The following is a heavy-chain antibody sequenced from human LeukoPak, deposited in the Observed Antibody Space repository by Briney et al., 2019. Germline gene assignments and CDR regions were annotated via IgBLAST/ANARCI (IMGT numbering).Heavy chain of an antibody. Sequence: GGSLRLSCAASGFTVSSNEMSWVRQAPGKGLEWVSSISGGSTYYADSRKGRITFSRDNSKNTLHLQMNSLRAEDTAVYYCAELGITMIGGVWGKGTTVTISS. D-gene: IGHD3-10*02. CDR3: AELGITMIGGV. CDR1: GFTVSSNE. CDR2: ISGGST. V-gene: IGHV3-38-3*01. J-gene: IGHJ6*04.